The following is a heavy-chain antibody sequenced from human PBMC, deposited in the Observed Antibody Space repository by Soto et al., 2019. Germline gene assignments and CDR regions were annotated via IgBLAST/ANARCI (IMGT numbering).Heavy chain of an antibody. Sequence: APVKVSCKASGYTFTSYNMHCVRQAPGQGLEWMGIINPSGVSTSYAQKFQGRVTMTRDTSTSTVYMELSSLRCEDTAVYYCARAPWDSSGYPTADFDYWGQGTLVTVSS. D-gene: IGHD3-22*01. CDR3: ARAPWDSSGYPTADFDY. CDR1: GYTFTSYN. CDR2: INPSGVST. J-gene: IGHJ4*02. V-gene: IGHV1-46*01.